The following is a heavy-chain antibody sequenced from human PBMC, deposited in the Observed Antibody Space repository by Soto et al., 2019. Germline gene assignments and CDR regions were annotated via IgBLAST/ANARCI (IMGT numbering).Heavy chain of an antibody. CDR2: INSDGSST. Sequence: DVQLVESGGGLVQPGGSLRLSCAASGFTFSTYWMHWVRQAPGKGLVWVSRINSDGSSTAYADSVKGRFTISRDNAKNTLYLQLKSLRVEDTAVYYCANDRRSGTTVSKWGQGTLVTVSS. J-gene: IGHJ4*02. CDR1: GFTFSTYW. D-gene: IGHD1-7*01. CDR3: ANDRRSGTTVSK. V-gene: IGHV3-74*01.